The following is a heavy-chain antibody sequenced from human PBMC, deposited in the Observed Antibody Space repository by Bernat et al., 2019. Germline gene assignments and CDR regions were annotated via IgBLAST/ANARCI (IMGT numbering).Heavy chain of an antibody. CDR1: GGTFTSYA. J-gene: IGHJ5*02. D-gene: IGHD2-8*02. CDR2: INTNTGNP. V-gene: IGHV7-4-1*02. Sequence: QVQLVQSGAEVKKPGSSVKVSCKASGGTFTSYAMNWVRQAPGQGLEWMGWINTNTGNPTYAQGFTGRFVFSLGTSVSTAYLQISSLKAEDTAVYYCARDLVLVVYAMHWFDPWGQGTLVTVSS. CDR3: ARDLVLVVYAMHWFDP.